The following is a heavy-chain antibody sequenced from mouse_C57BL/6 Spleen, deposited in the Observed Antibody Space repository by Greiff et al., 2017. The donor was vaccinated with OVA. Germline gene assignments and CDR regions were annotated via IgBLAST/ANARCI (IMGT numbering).Heavy chain of an antibody. V-gene: IGHV1-54*01. CDR2: INPGSGGT. J-gene: IGHJ3*01. CDR3: ARSDSSGYWFAY. CDR1: GYAFTNYL. D-gene: IGHD3-2*02. Sequence: VQLQQSGAELVRPGTSVKVSCKASGYAFTNYLIEWVKQRPGQGLEWIGVINPGSGGTNYNEKFKGKATLTADTSSSTAYMQLSSLTSEDSAVYYCARSDSSGYWFAYWGQGTLVTVSA.